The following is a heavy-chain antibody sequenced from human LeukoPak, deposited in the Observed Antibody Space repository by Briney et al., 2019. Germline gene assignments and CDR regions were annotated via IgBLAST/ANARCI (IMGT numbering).Heavy chain of an antibody. CDR2: ISYDGSNK. J-gene: IGHJ4*02. Sequence: GTSLRLSCVASGFIFSNYGMHWVRQAPGKGLEWVAVISYDGSNKYYADSVKGRFTISRDNSKNTLYLQMNSLRAEDTAVYYCARDVTTRWYALDFWGQRTLVTVSS. V-gene: IGHV3-30*19. CDR3: ARDVTTRWYALDF. D-gene: IGHD6-13*01. CDR1: GFIFSNYG.